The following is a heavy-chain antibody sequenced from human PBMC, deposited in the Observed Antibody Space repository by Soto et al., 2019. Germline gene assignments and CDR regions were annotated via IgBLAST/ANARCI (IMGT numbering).Heavy chain of an antibody. CDR1: GGSFSSYT. CDR3: ERSTAGRQYNWFDP. J-gene: IGHJ5*02. Sequence: SVKVSWKASGGSFSSYTISWVRQAPGQGLEWMGRIIPILGIANYAQKFQGRVTITADKSTSTAYMELSSLRSEDTAVYYCERSTAGRQYNWFDPWGQGTLVTVSS. CDR2: IIPILGIA. D-gene: IGHD6-19*01. V-gene: IGHV1-69*02.